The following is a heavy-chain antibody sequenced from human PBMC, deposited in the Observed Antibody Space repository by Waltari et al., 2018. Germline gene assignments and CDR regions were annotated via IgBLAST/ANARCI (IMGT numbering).Heavy chain of an antibody. Sequence: QLQLQESGPTLLKPSETLSLTCTVSGGSISRSSYYWGWIRQSPGKGLEWIGSIYYSGTTYYNPTLESRVTISGDTSKNQFSLKLSSVTAADTAVYYCVRHWKRNGYRFDPWGQGTLVTVSS. D-gene: IGHD5-12*01. V-gene: IGHV4-39*01. CDR1: GGSISRSSYY. CDR2: IYYSGTT. J-gene: IGHJ5*02. CDR3: VRHWKRNGYRFDP.